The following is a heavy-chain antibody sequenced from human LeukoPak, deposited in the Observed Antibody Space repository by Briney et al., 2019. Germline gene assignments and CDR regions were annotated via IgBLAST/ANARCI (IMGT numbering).Heavy chain of an antibody. CDR1: GGSISSSSYY. V-gene: IGHV4-39*01. CDR3: ARLRNYYDSSGYVYYFDY. D-gene: IGHD3-22*01. Sequence: PSETLSLTCTVSGGSISSSSYYWGWIRQPPGKGLEWIGRIYYSGSTYDNPSLKSRVTISVDTSKNQFSLKLSSVTAADTAVYYCARLRNYYDSSGYVYYFDYWGQGTLVTVSS. CDR2: IYYSGST. J-gene: IGHJ4*02.